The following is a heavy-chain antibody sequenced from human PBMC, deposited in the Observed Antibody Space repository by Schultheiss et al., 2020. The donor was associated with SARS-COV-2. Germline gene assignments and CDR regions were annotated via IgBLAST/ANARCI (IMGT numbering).Heavy chain of an antibody. Sequence: GGSLRLSCAASRFTFSNYGMHWVRQAPGKGLQWVAVIFSVGNTKYYVDSVKGRFTISRDNSKNTLYLQMNSLRAEDTAVYYCARHGGRRGYNFWSENLWGQGTLVTVSS. CDR2: IFSVGNTK. CDR3: ARHGGRRGYNFWSENL. V-gene: IGHV3-33*08. D-gene: IGHD3-3*01. J-gene: IGHJ4*02. CDR1: RFTFSNYG.